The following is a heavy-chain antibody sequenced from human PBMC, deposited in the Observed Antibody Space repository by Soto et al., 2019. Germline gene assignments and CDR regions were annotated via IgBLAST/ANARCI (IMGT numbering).Heavy chain of an antibody. CDR2: IDYSGNT. D-gene: IGHD5-12*01. J-gene: IGHJ4*02. Sequence: QLQLQESGPGLVKPSGTLSLTCTVSGGSISGSNYYWGWIRQPPGKGLEWIGSIDYSGNTYYSPSLKSRVTISIPTSKNQFSLKVNSVTAADTATYYCARYNGYHYEGVNCWGPGTLVTISS. CDR3: ARYNGYHYEGVNC. V-gene: IGHV4-39*01. CDR1: GGSISGSNYY.